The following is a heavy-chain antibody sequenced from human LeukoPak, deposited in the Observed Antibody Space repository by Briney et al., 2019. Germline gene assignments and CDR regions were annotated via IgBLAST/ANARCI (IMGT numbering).Heavy chain of an antibody. Sequence: PSETLSLTCTVSGGSISSYYWSWIRQPAGKGLEWIGRIYTSGNINYNPSLKSRVTMSVDTSKNQFSLKLSSVTAADTAVYYCARNYYDNSGYKYAFDYWGQGTLVTVSS. CDR2: IYTSGNI. V-gene: IGHV4-4*07. CDR1: GGSISSYY. D-gene: IGHD3-22*01. CDR3: ARNYYDNSGYKYAFDY. J-gene: IGHJ4*02.